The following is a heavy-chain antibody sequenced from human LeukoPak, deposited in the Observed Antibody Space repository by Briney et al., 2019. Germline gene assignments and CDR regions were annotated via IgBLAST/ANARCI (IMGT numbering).Heavy chain of an antibody. D-gene: IGHD3-10*02. V-gene: IGHV3-48*03. Sequence: GGSLRLSCAASGFTFRKYAMSWVRQAPGKGLEWVSYISSSGSTIYYADSVKGRFTISRDNAKNSLYLQMNSLRAEDTAVYYCAELGITMIGGVWGKGTTVTISS. CDR1: GFTFRKYA. CDR3: AELGITMIGGV. J-gene: IGHJ6*04. CDR2: ISSSGSTI.